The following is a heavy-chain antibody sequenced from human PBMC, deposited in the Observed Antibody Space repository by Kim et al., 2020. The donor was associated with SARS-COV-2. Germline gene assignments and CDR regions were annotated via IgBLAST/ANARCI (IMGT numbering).Heavy chain of an antibody. CDR3: ARDHYYGSGRGMGGMDV. J-gene: IGHJ6*02. V-gene: IGHV3-33*01. CDR1: GFTFSSYG. CDR2: IWYDGSNK. Sequence: GRSLRLSCAASGFTFSSYGMHWVRQAPGKGLEWVAVIWYDGSNKYYADSVKGRFTISRDNSKNTLYLQMNSLRAEDTAVYYCARDHYYGSGRGMGGMDVWGQGTTVTVSS. D-gene: IGHD3-10*01.